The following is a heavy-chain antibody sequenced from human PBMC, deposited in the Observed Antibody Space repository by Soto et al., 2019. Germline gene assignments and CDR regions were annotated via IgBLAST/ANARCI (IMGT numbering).Heavy chain of an antibody. CDR1: GFTFSSYG. Sequence: PGGSLRLSCAASGFTFSSYGMHWVRQAPGKGLEWVAVIWYDGSNKYYADSVKGRFTISRDNAKNTLYLQMNSLRAEDTAAYYCARDLQMMYSSSWYSHYYYGMDVWGQGTTVTVSS. J-gene: IGHJ6*02. CDR2: IWYDGSNK. CDR3: ARDLQMMYSSSWYSHYYYGMDV. V-gene: IGHV3-33*01. D-gene: IGHD6-13*01.